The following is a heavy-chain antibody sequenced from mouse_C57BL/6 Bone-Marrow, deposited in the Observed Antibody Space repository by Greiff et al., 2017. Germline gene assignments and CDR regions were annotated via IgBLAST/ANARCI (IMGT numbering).Heavy chain of an antibody. D-gene: IGHD2-1*01. CDR2: IYPGSGNT. J-gene: IGHJ1*03. V-gene: IGHV1-76*01. Sequence: VQLLQSGAELVRPGASVKLSCKASGYTFTDYYINWVKQRPGQGLEWIARIYPGSGNTYYNEKFKGKATLTAEKSSSTAYMQLSSLTSEDSAVYFCARSGSTWSFDVWGTGTTVTVSS. CDR1: GYTFTDYY. CDR3: ARSGSTWSFDV.